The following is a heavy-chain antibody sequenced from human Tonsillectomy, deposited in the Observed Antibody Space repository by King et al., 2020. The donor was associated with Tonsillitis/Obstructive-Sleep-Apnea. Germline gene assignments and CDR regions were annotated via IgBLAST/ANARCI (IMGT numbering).Heavy chain of an antibody. J-gene: IGHJ5*02. CDR2: IYHSGST. D-gene: IGHD2-2*02. CDR3: ARGRGYCSSTSCYTRGRFDP. Sequence: QLQESGPGLVKPSGTLSLTCAVSGGSISSSNWWSWVRQPPGKGLEWIGEIYHSGSTNYNPSLKSRVTISVDKSKNQFSLKLSSVTAADTAVYYCARGRGYCSSTSCYTRGRFDPWGQGTLVTVSS. CDR1: GGSISSSNW. V-gene: IGHV4-4*02.